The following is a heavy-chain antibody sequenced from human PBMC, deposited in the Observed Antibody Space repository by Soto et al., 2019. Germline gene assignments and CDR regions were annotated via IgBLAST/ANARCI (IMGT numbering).Heavy chain of an antibody. CDR3: AREYQLHYGLDA. J-gene: IGHJ6*02. CDR1: GGSLSNYY. CDR2: IYYSGNT. D-gene: IGHD2-2*01. V-gene: IGHV4-59*01. Sequence: ETLSLTCTVSGGSLSNYYWTWIRQPPGKGPEWIGYIYYSGNTNYNPSLKSRVTISLDTSKNQFSLNLNSVTAADTAVYFCAREYQLHYGLDAWGRGTTVTVSS.